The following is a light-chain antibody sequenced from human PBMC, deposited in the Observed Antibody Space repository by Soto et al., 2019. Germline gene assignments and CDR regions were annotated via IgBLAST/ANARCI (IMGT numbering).Light chain of an antibody. Sequence: MRMNLGGSCMTASVGDRVTITGRASQSISSYLNWYQQKPGKGPKLLIYAASSLQSGVPSRFSGSGSGTDFTLTISSLQPEDFATCYCQQRYIPLTFGQGT. V-gene: IGKV1-39*01. CDR1: QSISSY. CDR3: QQRYIPLT. CDR2: AAS. J-gene: IGKJ5*01.